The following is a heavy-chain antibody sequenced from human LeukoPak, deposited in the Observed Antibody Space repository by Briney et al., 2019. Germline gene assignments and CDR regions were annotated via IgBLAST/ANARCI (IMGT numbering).Heavy chain of an antibody. V-gene: IGHV3-30*19. Sequence: GGSLRLSCAASGFTFSSYGMHWVRQAPGKGLEWVAVISYDGSNKYYADSVKGRFTISRDNSKNTLYLQMNSLRAEDTAVYYCARDEIWSGYRNYYYYYYMDVWGKGTTVAVSS. CDR3: ARDEIWSGYRNYYYYYYMDV. D-gene: IGHD3-3*01. CDR2: ISYDGSNK. CDR1: GFTFSSYG. J-gene: IGHJ6*03.